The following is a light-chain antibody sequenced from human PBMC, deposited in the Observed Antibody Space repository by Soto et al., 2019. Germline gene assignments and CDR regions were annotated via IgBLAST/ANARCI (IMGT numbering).Light chain of an antibody. J-gene: IGKJ5*01. CDR1: QSVSSY. CDR3: QQRSNWPPRIT. V-gene: IGKV3-11*01. Sequence: EIVLTQSPATLSLSPGERATLSCRASQSVSSYLAWYQQKPGQAPRLLIYDASNRATGIPARFRGSGSGTDFTLTISSLEPEDFAVYYCQQRSNWPPRITLGQGTRLEIK. CDR2: DAS.